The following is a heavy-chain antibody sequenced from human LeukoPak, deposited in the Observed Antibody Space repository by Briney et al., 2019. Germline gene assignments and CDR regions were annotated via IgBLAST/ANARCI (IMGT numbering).Heavy chain of an antibody. Sequence: SETLSLTCTVSGGSIRSYYWSWIRQSPGKGLEWIAYIYYTGSTNYNPSLKSRVTISVDTSKNQFSLKLTTVTTADTAVYYCARARGSSWFNWFDPWGQGTLVTVSS. CDR1: GGSIRSYY. CDR3: ARARGSSWFNWFDP. V-gene: IGHV4-59*01. CDR2: IYYTGST. J-gene: IGHJ5*02. D-gene: IGHD6-13*01.